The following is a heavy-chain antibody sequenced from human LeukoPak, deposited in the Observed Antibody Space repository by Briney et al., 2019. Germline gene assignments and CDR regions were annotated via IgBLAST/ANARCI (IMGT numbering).Heavy chain of an antibody. V-gene: IGHV4-59*08. Sequence: SETLSLTCSVSGGSISSYYWSWIRQPPGKGLEWIGYFHYSGTTNYNPSLKSRLTISVDTSKNQFSLKLSSVTAADTAVYYCARRGYCSGGTCLTFDLWGQGTLVTVSS. D-gene: IGHD2-15*01. CDR3: ARRGYCSGGTCLTFDL. CDR1: GGSISSYY. CDR2: FHYSGTT. J-gene: IGHJ4*02.